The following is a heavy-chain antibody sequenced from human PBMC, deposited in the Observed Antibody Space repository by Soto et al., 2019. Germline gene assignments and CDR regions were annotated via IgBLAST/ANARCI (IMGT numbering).Heavy chain of an antibody. J-gene: IGHJ5*02. CDR1: GYTSSSYH. V-gene: IGHV1-18*01. CDR3: ARDSPPFDP. CDR2: ISAYNGNT. Sequence: ASVKVSCKASGYTSSSYHISWARQAPGQGLEWMGWISAYNGNTNYAQKLQGRVTMTTDTSTSTAYMELRSLRSDDTAVYYCARDSPPFDPWGQGTLVTVSS.